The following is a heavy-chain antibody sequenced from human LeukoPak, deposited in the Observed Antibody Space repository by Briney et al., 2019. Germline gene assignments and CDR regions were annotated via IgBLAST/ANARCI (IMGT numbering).Heavy chain of an antibody. CDR3: TRDAYNFNDFDY. J-gene: IGHJ4*02. V-gene: IGHV3-30*01. Sequence: GRSLRLSCAAPGFTFSSYAMYWVRQAPGKGLEWVAVISNDGGTKYYADSVKGRFTISRDKSKNTLYLQIDSLRAEDTAIYYCTRDAYNFNDFDYWGQGTLVTVSS. D-gene: IGHD5-24*01. CDR1: GFTFSSYA. CDR2: ISNDGGTK.